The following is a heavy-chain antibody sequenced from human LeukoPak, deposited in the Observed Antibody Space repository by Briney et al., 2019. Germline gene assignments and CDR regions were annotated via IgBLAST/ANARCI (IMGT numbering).Heavy chain of an antibody. CDR3: AKGLVPAAIRVVDY. CDR1: GFAFSSYA. D-gene: IGHD2-2*01. V-gene: IGHV3-23*01. CDR2: ISASGGST. J-gene: IGHJ4*02. Sequence: GGPLRLSCAASGFAFSSYAMSWVRQAPGKGLEWVSAISASGGSTYYADSVKGRFTISRDNSQNTLYLQVNSLRAEDTAVYYCAKGLVPAAIRVVDYWGQGTLVTVSS.